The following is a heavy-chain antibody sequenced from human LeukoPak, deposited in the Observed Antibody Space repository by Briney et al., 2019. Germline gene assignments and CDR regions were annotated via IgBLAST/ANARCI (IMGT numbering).Heavy chain of an antibody. CDR3: ARDRADFWSGYLNNWFDP. CDR2: IYTSGST. Sequence: NSSETLSLTCTVSGGSISSNYWSWIRQPAGKGLEWIGRIYTSGSTNYNPSLKSRVTMSVDTSKNQFSLKLSSVTAADTAVYYCARDRADFWSGYLNNWFDPWGQGTLVTVSS. J-gene: IGHJ5*02. V-gene: IGHV4-4*07. D-gene: IGHD3-3*01. CDR1: GGSISSNY.